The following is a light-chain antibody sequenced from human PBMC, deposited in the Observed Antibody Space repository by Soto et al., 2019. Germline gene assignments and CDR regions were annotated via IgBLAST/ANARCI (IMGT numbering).Light chain of an antibody. Sequence: QAVVTQPPSASGTPGQRVTISCSGSSSNIGSNYVHWYQQFQGTAPKLLMYRNNQRPSGVPDRFSGSKSGTSASLAISGLRSEDEDDYYCAAWDDSLGGYVFGTGTKVTVL. J-gene: IGLJ1*01. V-gene: IGLV1-47*01. CDR1: SSNIGSNY. CDR2: RNN. CDR3: AAWDDSLGGYV.